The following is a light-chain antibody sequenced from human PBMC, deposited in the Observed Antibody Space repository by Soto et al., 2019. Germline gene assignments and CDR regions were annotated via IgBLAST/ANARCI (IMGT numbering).Light chain of an antibody. Sequence: EIVLTQSPGTLSLSPGERATLSCRASESLHMRYLVWYQQKPGQAPRLLIYNASDRPTGIPDRFSGSGSGTDFTLTISGLEPEDFAVYYCHQYGSSPQTFGQGTKVEIK. CDR2: NAS. CDR3: HQYGSSPQT. J-gene: IGKJ1*01. CDR1: ESLHMRY. V-gene: IGKV3-20*01.